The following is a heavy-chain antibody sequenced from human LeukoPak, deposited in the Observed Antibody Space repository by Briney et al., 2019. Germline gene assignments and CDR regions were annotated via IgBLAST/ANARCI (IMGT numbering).Heavy chain of an antibody. V-gene: IGHV3-30*18. CDR1: GFTFSSYG. J-gene: IGHJ4*02. D-gene: IGHD3-3*01. CDR2: ISYDGSNK. Sequence: GGSLRLSCAASGFTFSSYGMHWVRQAPGKGLEWVAVISYDGSNKYYADSVKGRFTISRDNSKNTLYLQMNSLRAEDTAVYYCAKDLEGITIFGAQGYWGQGTLVTVSS. CDR3: AKDLEGITIFGAQGY.